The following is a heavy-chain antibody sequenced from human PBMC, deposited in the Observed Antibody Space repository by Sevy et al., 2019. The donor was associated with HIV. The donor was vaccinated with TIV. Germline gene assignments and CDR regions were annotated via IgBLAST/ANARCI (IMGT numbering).Heavy chain of an antibody. J-gene: IGHJ4*02. D-gene: IGHD3-10*01. CDR1: GFTFSTYG. CDR3: AKDRGSYGSGSLLDY. Sequence: GGSLRLSCAASGFTFSTYGMHWVRQAPGKGLEWVTVISSDGNNKYYAHSVKGRFTISRDSSKNTLYLQMNSLRAEDTAVYYCAKDRGSYGSGSLLDYWGQGTLVTVSS. CDR2: ISSDGNNK. V-gene: IGHV3-30*18.